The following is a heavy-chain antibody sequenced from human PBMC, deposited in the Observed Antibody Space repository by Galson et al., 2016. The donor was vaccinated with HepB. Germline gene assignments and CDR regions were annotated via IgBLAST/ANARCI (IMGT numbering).Heavy chain of an antibody. CDR3: ARDDGSGSGSYRYAF. CDR1: GDSVSSNSAA. V-gene: IGHV6-1*01. Sequence: CAISGDSVSSNSAAWSWIRQSPSRGLEWPGRTYYRSKWYHEYALSVKSRITINPDTSRNQFSLHLNSVTPEDTAVYYCARDDGSGSGSYRYAFWGQGTLVTVSS. D-gene: IGHD6-19*01. CDR2: TYYRSKWYH. J-gene: IGHJ4*02.